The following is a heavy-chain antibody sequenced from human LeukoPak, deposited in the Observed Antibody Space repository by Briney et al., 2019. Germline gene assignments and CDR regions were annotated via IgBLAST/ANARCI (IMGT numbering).Heavy chain of an antibody. V-gene: IGHV3-21*01. Sequence: GGSLRLSCAPSGFTFSSYSMNWVRQPPGKGLEWVSSISSSSSYIYYADSVKGRFTISRDNAKNSLYLQMNSLRAEDTAVYYCAREQLVLSLDYWGQGTLVTVSS. CDR2: ISSSSSYI. CDR3: AREQLVLSLDY. D-gene: IGHD6-13*01. CDR1: GFTFSSYS. J-gene: IGHJ4*02.